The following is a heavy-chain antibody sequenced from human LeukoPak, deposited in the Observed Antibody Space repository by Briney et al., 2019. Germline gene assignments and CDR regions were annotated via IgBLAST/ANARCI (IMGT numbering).Heavy chain of an antibody. CDR1: GGSISSGDYY. V-gene: IGHV4-30-4*01. Sequence: PSETLSLTCTVSGGSISSGDYYRSWIRQPPGKGLEWIGYIYYSGSTYYNPSLKSRVTISVDTSKNQFSLKLSSVTAADTAVYYCARGGGLPHYYYYGMDVWGQGTTVTVSS. CDR2: IYYSGST. J-gene: IGHJ6*02. D-gene: IGHD3-16*01. CDR3: ARGGGLPHYYYYGMDV.